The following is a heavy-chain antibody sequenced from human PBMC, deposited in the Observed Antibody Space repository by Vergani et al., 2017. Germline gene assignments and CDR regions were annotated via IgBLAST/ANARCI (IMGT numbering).Heavy chain of an antibody. Sequence: EVQLLESGGGLVQPGGSLRLSCAASGFTFSSYAMGWVRQAPGKGLEWVSAISSSGGSTYYANSVKGRFTISRDNSKNTLYLQMNSLGAEDTAVDYCAGGPDHPSDYWGQGTLVTVSS. V-gene: IGHV3-23*01. CDR3: AGGPDHPSDY. CDR2: ISSSGGST. J-gene: IGHJ4*02. CDR1: GFTFSSYA.